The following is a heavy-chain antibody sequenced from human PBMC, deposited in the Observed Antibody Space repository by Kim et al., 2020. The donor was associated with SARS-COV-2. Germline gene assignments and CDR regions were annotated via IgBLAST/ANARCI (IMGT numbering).Heavy chain of an antibody. Sequence: SETLSLTCTVSGGSVSSGSYYWSWIRQPPGKGLEWIGYIYYSGSTNYNPSLKSRVTISVDTSKNQFSLKLSSVTAADTAVYYCASGSTSGPYFDYWGQGTLVTVSS. J-gene: IGHJ4*02. CDR3: ASGSTSGPYFDY. CDR1: GGSVSSGSYY. CDR2: IYYSGST. D-gene: IGHD2-2*01. V-gene: IGHV4-61*01.